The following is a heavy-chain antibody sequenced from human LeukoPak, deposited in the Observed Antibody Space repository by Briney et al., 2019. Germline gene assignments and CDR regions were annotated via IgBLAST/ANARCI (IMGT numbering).Heavy chain of an antibody. D-gene: IGHD6-19*01. J-gene: IGHJ1*01. CDR2: ISGSGGST. V-gene: IGHV3-23*01. CDR1: GFTFSSYA. CDR3: AKDSYSSGWFSDFQH. Sequence: GGSMRLSFAAAGFTFSSYAMSWVRQAPGKGLEWVSAISGSGGSTYYADSVKGRFTISRDNSKNTLYLQMNSLRVEDTAVYYCAKDSYSSGWFSDFQHWGQGTLVTVSS.